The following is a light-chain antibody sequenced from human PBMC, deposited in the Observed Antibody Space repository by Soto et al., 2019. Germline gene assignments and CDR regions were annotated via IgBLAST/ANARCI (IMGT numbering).Light chain of an antibody. V-gene: IGKV3-20*01. CDR2: DAS. CDR3: QQYGSSPQT. J-gene: IGKJ1*01. CDR1: QGISKY. Sequence: EMILTQSPATLSLSPGERATLSCKTSQGISKYIAWYQQKPGQPPRLLIYDASIRATGIPDRFSGSGSGTDFTLTITRLEPEDFAVYYCQQYGSSPQTFGQGTKVDIK.